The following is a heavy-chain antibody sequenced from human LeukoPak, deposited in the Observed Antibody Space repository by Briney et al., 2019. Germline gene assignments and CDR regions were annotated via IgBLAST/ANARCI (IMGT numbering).Heavy chain of an antibody. J-gene: IGHJ4*02. CDR2: ISYDGSNK. CDR1: GFTFSSYS. D-gene: IGHD5/OR15-5a*01. CDR3: AKDVYVHYFDY. V-gene: IGHV3-30-3*01. Sequence: PGGSLRLSCAASGFTFSSYSMHWVRQAPGKGLEWVAVISYDGSNKYNADSVKGRFTISRDNSKNTLYLQMNSLRAEDTAVYYCAKDVYVHYFDYWGQGTLVTVSS.